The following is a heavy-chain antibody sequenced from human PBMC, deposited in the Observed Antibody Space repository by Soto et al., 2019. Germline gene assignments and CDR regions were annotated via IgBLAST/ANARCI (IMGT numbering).Heavy chain of an antibody. CDR3: ARGRYHYGYYFDY. CDR2: IYYSGST. V-gene: IGHV4-59*12. Sequence: SETLSLTCTVSGGSISSYYWSWIRQPPGKGLEWIAYIYYSGSTEYNPSLKSRVTISVDTSKNQFSLKLSSVTAADTAVYYCARGRYHYGYYFDYWGQGTLVTVSS. J-gene: IGHJ4*02. CDR1: GGSISSYY. D-gene: IGHD5-18*01.